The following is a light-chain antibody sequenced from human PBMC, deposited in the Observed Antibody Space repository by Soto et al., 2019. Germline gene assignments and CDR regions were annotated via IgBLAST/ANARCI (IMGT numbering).Light chain of an antibody. CDR3: SSYTSSSTYVV. CDR1: SSDVGGYNY. CDR2: DVS. J-gene: IGLJ2*01. Sequence: QSALTQPASVSGSPGQSITISCTGTSSDVGGYNYVSWYQQHPGKAPKLMIYDVSKRPSGVSNRFSGSKSGNTASLTISGLQAEYDADYYCSSYTSSSTYVVFGGGTKVTVL. V-gene: IGLV2-14*01.